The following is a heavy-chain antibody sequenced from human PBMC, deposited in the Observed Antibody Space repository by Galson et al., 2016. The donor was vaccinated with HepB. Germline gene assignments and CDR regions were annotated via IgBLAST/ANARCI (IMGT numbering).Heavy chain of an antibody. Sequence: PALVKPTQTLTLTCTFSGFSLSTSGMRVSWIRQPPGKALEWLARIDWDDDKFYSTSLKTRLTISKDTSKNQVVFTMTNMDPVDTAAYYCARTAVAGAYYFDYWGQGTLVTVSS. CDR3: ARTAVAGAYYFDY. CDR2: IDWDDDK. CDR1: GFSLSTSGMR. V-gene: IGHV2-70*04. J-gene: IGHJ4*02. D-gene: IGHD6-19*01.